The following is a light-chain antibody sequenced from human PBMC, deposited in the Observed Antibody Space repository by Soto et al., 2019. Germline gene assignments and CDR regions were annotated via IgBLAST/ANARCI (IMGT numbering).Light chain of an antibody. J-gene: IGKJ1*01. CDR2: GAS. CDR3: QQYGSSHWT. Sequence: EIVLTQSPGTLSLSPGDRATLSCRASQSVSSNYLAGYQQNPGQVPRLFIYGASRRATGMPDRFSGSGSGADFTRTISGLEPEDFAEYYCQQYGSSHWTFGQGTKVEIK. CDR1: QSVSSNY. V-gene: IGKV3-20*01.